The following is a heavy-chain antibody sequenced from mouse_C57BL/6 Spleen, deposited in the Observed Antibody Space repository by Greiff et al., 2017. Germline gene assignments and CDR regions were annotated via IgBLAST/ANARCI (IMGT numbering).Heavy chain of an antibody. CDR3: ARHDGYYLYYAMDY. D-gene: IGHD2-3*01. V-gene: IGHV1-18*01. J-gene: IGHJ4*01. Sequence: EVQLQQSGPELVKPGASVKIPCKASGYTFTDYNMDWVKQSHGKSLEWIGDINPNNGGTIYNQKFKGKATLTVDKSSSTAYMELRSLTSEDTAVYYCARHDGYYLYYAMDYWGQGTSVTVSS. CDR1: GYTFTDYN. CDR2: INPNNGGT.